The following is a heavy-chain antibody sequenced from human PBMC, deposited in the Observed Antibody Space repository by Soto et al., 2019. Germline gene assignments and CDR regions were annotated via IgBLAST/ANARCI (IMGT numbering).Heavy chain of an antibody. CDR2: THHSGST. J-gene: IGHJ4*02. CDR3: ARTTAAIHLNY. V-gene: IGHV4-34*01. D-gene: IGHD2-21*02. Sequence: QAQLQQWGTGLLKSSETLSLTCAVYGGSLSGNYWGWIRQPPGKGLEWIGETHHSGSTAYNPSLKSRVTISVDTSRNQFSLKLNSVTAADTAVYYCARTTAAIHLNYWSQGTLVTVSS. CDR1: GGSLSGNY.